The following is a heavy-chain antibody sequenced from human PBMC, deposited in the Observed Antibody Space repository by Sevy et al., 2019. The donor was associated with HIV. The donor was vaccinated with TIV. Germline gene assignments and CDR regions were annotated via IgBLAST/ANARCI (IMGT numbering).Heavy chain of an antibody. CDR2: MSYDGSKT. CDR3: ASGFDYQEQYYYFFGMDV. CDR1: GFTFSGYG. V-gene: IGHV3-30*03. Sequence: GGSLRLSCAASGFTFSGYGMHWVRQAPGKGLEWVAIMSYDGSKTYYSESVKGRFAISRDNSRNTLNLQMSSLRVEDTAVYYCASGFDYQEQYYYFFGMDVWGRGTTVTVSS. J-gene: IGHJ6*02. D-gene: IGHD5-12*01.